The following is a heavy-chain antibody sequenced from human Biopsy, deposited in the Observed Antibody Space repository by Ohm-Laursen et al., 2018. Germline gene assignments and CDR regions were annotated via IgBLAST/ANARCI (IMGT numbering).Heavy chain of an antibody. Sequence: GSSVKVSCKASGYTFTDSYMHWVRQAPGQGLEWMGWINPNSGGTNYAQKFQGRVTMTRDTSMSTAYMELNRLRSDDTAVYYGARGGLNYWYFDLWGRGTLVTVSS. D-gene: IGHD1-26*01. J-gene: IGHJ2*01. CDR3: ARGGLNYWYFDL. CDR2: INPNSGGT. CDR1: GYTFTDSY. V-gene: IGHV1-2*02.